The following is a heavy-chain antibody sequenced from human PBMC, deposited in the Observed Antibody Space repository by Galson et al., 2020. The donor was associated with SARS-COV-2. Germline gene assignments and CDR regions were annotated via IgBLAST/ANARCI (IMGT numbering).Heavy chain of an antibody. CDR2: ISGSSPST. Sequence: AGSLRLSCAAYGFTFSPYSMNWVRQAPGKGLEWISYISGSSPSTHYADPVKGLFTTSRNNAKNSVYLQMNSLRAEDTAVYYWARDILAEDCSGGSCGVDHWGQGTLGTVSS. V-gene: IGHV3-48*04. CDR1: GFTFSPYS. J-gene: IGHJ4*02. CDR3: ARDILAEDCSGGSCGVDH. D-gene: IGHD2-15*01.